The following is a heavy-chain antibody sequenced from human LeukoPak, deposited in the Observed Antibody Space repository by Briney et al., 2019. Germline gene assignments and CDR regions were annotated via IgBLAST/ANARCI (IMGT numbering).Heavy chain of an antibody. V-gene: IGHV4-59*01. Sequence: NPPETLSLTCTVSGGFISSYYWSWIRQPPGKGLEWIGYIYYSGSTNYNPSLKSRVTISVDTPKNQFSLKLSSVTAADTAVYYCARVEGYSYGPSIQNWGQGTLVTVSS. CDR1: GGFISSYY. J-gene: IGHJ4*02. D-gene: IGHD5-18*01. CDR3: ARVEGYSYGPSIQN. CDR2: IYYSGST.